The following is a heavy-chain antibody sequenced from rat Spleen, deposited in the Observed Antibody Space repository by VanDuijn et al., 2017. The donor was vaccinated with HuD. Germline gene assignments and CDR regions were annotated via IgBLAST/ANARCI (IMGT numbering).Heavy chain of an antibody. Sequence: EVQLVESGGGAVQPGRSMKLSCAASGLSFSNYDMAWVRQAPTKGLEWVAYISTGGDNTYYRDSVKGRFTISRDNAKSTLYLQLDSLRSEDTATYYCTRGTYYRHWGQGVMVTVSS. CDR3: TRGTYYRH. CDR2: ISTGGDNT. D-gene: IGHD1-9*01. V-gene: IGHV5-25*01. J-gene: IGHJ2*01. CDR1: GLSFSNYD.